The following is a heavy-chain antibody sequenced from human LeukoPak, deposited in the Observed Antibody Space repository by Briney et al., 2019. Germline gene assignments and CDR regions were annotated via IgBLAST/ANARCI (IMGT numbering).Heavy chain of an antibody. Sequence: SETLSPTCAVYGGSFSGYYWSWIRQPPGKGLEWIGEINHSGSTNFNPSLKSRVTISVDTSKNQFSLKLSSVTAADTAVYYCARQGLQFFYTLVDYWGQGTLVTVSS. V-gene: IGHV4-34*01. J-gene: IGHJ4*02. CDR1: GGSFSGYY. CDR3: ARQGLQFFYTLVDY. CDR2: INHSGST. D-gene: IGHD4-11*01.